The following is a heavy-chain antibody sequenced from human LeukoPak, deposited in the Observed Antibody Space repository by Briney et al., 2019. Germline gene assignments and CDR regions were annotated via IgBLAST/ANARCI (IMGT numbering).Heavy chain of an antibody. Sequence: KPSETLSLTCTVSCGSISSDYWSWIRQSPGKGLEWIGYIYYSGTTSYNPSLKSRVTISLDTSKNQFSLKLSSVTAADTAVYYCARGANWGSPDYWGQGTLVTVSS. D-gene: IGHD7-27*01. V-gene: IGHV4-59*01. J-gene: IGHJ4*02. CDR1: CGSISSDY. CDR3: ARGANWGSPDY. CDR2: IYYSGTT.